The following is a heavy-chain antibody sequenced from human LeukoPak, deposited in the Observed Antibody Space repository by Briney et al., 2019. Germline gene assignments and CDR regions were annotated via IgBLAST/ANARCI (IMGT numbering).Heavy chain of an antibody. CDR1: GFTFSSYW. CDR2: ISPDSTYI. D-gene: IGHD6-13*01. Sequence: TGGSLRLSCAASGFTFSSYWMHWVRQAPGKGLVWVSSISPDSTYIYYADSVRGRFTVSRDNAKNSLYLQMNSLRAEDTAVYYCARAPIAAAWVTWFDPWGQGTLVTVSS. J-gene: IGHJ5*02. CDR3: ARAPIAAAWVTWFDP. V-gene: IGHV3-21*01.